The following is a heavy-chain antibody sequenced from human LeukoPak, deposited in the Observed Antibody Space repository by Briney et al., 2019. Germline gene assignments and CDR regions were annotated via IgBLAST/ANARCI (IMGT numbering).Heavy chain of an antibody. J-gene: IGHJ4*02. CDR1: GFTFSSYA. CDR3: ARVPTATIPY. Sequence: GGSLRLSCAASGFTFSSYAMHWVRQAPGKGLEWVAVISYDGSNKYYADSVKGRFTISRDNSKNTLYLQMNSLRAEDTAVYYCARVPTATIPYWGQGTLVTVSS. D-gene: IGHD5-24*01. CDR2: ISYDGSNK. V-gene: IGHV3-30*04.